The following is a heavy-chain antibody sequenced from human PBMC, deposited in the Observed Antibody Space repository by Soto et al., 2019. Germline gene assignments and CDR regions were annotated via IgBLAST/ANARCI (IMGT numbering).Heavy chain of an antibody. Sequence: PSETLSLTCTVSGGSISSSSYYWGWIRQPPGKGLEWIGSIYYSGSTYYNPSLKSRVTISVDTSKNQFSLKLSSVTAADTAVYYCARARTVAATIWFDPWGQGTLVTVSS. CDR2: IYYSGST. CDR3: ARARTVAATIWFDP. D-gene: IGHD2-15*01. CDR1: GGSISSSSYY. J-gene: IGHJ5*02. V-gene: IGHV4-39*01.